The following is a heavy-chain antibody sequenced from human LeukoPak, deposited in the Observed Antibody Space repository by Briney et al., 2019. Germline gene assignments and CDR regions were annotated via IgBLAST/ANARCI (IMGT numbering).Heavy chain of an antibody. J-gene: IGHJ4*02. Sequence: KPSETLSLTCTVSGGSISSYYWSWIRQPAGKGLEWIGCIYTSGSTNYNPSLKSRVTMSVDTSKNQFSLKLSSVTAADTAVYYCARDRDPMDIVVVPAAPFDYWGQGTLVTVSS. CDR2: IYTSGST. CDR1: GGSISSYY. CDR3: ARDRDPMDIVVVPAAPFDY. V-gene: IGHV4-4*07. D-gene: IGHD2-2*03.